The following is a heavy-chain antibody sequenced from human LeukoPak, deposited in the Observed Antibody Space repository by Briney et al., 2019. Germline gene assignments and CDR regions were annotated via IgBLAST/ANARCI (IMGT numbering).Heavy chain of an antibody. CDR2: IYYSGST. Sequence: SQTLCLTCTVSADSISSGGYYWSWIRQPPEKGVEWIGGIYYSGSTYYNPSLKSRVTISVDTSKNQFSLKLSSVTAADTAVYYCAREGTYDNSGYPFDYWGQGTLVTVSS. J-gene: IGHJ4*02. CDR3: AREGTYDNSGYPFDY. D-gene: IGHD3-22*01. CDR1: ADSISSGGYY. V-gene: IGHV4-39*07.